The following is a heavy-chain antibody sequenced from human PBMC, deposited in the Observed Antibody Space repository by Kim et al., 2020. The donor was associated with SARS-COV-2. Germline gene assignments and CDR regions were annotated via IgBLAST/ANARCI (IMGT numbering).Heavy chain of an antibody. Sequence: SETLSLTCTVSGGSVSSGSYYWSWIRQPPGKGLEAIGYIYYSGSINYNPSLKSRVTISVDTSKNQFSLKLYSVTAADTAVYYCARVRLAATVDWGQGTLVTVSS. CDR3: ARVRLAATVD. CDR2: IYYSGSI. V-gene: IGHV4-61*01. CDR1: GGSVSSGSYY. D-gene: IGHD6-25*01. J-gene: IGHJ4*02.